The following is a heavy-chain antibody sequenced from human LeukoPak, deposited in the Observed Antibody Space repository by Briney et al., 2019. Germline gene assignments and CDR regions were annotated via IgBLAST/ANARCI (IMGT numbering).Heavy chain of an antibody. Sequence: PSETLSLTCTVSGGSISTSSYSWSWIRQPPGKRPEWIGTIYYTGSTYYNPSLKSRVTISVDASKNQFSLILSSVTAADTAVYYCARRPGSGSRHFDYWGQGTLVTVSS. CDR2: IYYTGST. J-gene: IGHJ4*02. D-gene: IGHD3-10*01. V-gene: IGHV4-39*01. CDR1: GGSISTSSYS. CDR3: ARRPGSGSRHFDY.